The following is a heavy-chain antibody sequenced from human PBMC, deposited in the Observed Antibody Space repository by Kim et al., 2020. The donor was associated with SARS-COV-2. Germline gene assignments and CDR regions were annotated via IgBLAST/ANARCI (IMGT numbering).Heavy chain of an antibody. J-gene: IGHJ4*02. V-gene: IGHV4-61*01. CDR2: IYNSGST. D-gene: IGHD3-22*01. CDR1: GVSVSSGSYY. Sequence: SETLSLTCTVSGVSVSSGSYYWSWIRQPPGKGLEWIGYIYNSGSTNSNPSLKSRVTISVDTSKNQFSLKLSSVTAADTAVYYCARADYYDTRAFDYWGQG. CDR3: ARADYYDTRAFDY.